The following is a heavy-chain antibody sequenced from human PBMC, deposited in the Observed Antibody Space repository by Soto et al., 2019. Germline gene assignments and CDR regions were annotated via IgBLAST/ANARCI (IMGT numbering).Heavy chain of an antibody. J-gene: IGHJ4*02. Sequence: GGSLRLSCAASGFTFSSYAMNWVRQAPGKGLQWVSGISGSGDSTYYADSVKGRFTISRDNSKNTLYLQMNSLRAEDTAVYYCAKDPGSSGPTTFDYWGQGTLVTVSS. V-gene: IGHV3-23*01. CDR1: GFTFSSYA. D-gene: IGHD3-3*01. CDR2: ISGSGDST. CDR3: AKDPGSSGPTTFDY.